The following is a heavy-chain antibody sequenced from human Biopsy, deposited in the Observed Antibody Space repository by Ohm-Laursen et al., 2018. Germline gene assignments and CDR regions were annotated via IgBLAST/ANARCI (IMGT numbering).Heavy chain of an antibody. J-gene: IGHJ2*01. D-gene: IGHD3-22*01. V-gene: IGHV1-69*06. CDR3: ARFPLGAYDDSGSYRAVEHWYFDL. CDR1: GGTFTSHA. Sequence: SVKVSCKVSGGTFTSHAVGWVRQAPGQGLEWVGSSIPLFNTANYADKFQGRVTLTADKSTTTAYMELSSLRSEDTAIYYCARFPLGAYDDSGSYRAVEHWYFDLWGRGTLVTVSS. CDR2: SIPLFNTA.